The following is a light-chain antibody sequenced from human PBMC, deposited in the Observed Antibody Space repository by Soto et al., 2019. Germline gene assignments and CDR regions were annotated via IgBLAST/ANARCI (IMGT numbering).Light chain of an antibody. CDR3: NSHTISNTRV. J-gene: IGLJ1*01. Sequence: QSALTQPASVSGSPGQSITISCTGTSSDVGAYNHVSWYQHHPGKAPKLMIYDVSNRPSGVSNRFSGSKPGYTASLTISGLLAEDEADYYCNSHTISNTRVFGTGTKVTVL. CDR1: SSDVGAYNH. CDR2: DVS. V-gene: IGLV2-14*01.